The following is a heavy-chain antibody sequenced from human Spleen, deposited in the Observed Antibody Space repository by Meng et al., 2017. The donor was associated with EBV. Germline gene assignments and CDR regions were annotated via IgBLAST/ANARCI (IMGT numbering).Heavy chain of an antibody. J-gene: IGHJ4*02. CDR3: VRGSDYSDRSGYFLGFDY. D-gene: IGHD3-22*01. V-gene: IGHV4-61*01. Sequence: QLQPQGSGPGLVKPLEPLSLPCTVSGGSVSSGSYYWGWIRQPPGKGLEWIGYISYSGSTNYNPSLKSRVTISVDTSKKQFSLKLSSVTAADTAVYYCVRGSDYSDRSGYFLGFDYWGQGTLVTVSS. CDR1: GGSVSSGSYY. CDR2: ISYSGST.